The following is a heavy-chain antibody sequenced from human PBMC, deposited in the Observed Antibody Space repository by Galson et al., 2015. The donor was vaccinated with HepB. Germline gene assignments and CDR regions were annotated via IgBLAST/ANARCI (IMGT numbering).Heavy chain of an antibody. V-gene: IGHV4-38-2*02. J-gene: IGHJ4*02. CDR1: GDSISSGHY. D-gene: IGHD3-22*01. Sequence: ETLSLTCTVSGDSISSGHYWGWLRQPPGQGLEWIGSMYHSGSTYDNPSLKSRVTISVDTSKNQFSLKLSSVTVADTAVYYCARSTLRVTMRVVDMKIDYWGQGTLVTVSS. CDR3: ARSTLRVTMRVVDMKIDY. CDR2: MYHSGST.